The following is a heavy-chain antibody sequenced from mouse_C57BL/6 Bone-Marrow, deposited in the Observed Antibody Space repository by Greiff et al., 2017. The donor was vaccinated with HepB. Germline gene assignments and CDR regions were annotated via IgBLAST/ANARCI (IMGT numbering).Heavy chain of an antibody. J-gene: IGHJ1*03. Sequence: DVHLVESGPGLAKPSQTLSLTCSVTGYSITSDYWYWIRKFPGNKLEYMGYLSYSGSTYYNPSLKSRISITRDKSKNQYYMQLNSVTTDDTATYYCARWSYDYDVGWYFDVWGTGTTVTVSS. CDR3: ARWSYDYDVGWYFDV. CDR2: LSYSGST. V-gene: IGHV3-8*01. CDR1: GYSITSDY. D-gene: IGHD2-4*01.